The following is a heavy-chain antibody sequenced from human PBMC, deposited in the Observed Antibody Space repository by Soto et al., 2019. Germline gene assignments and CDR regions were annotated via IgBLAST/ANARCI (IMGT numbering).Heavy chain of an antibody. CDR3: AKDLSHAGYYDSSGYYYYFDY. CDR2: ISGSGGST. J-gene: IGHJ4*02. D-gene: IGHD3-22*01. CDR1: GFTFSSYA. V-gene: IGHV3-23*01. Sequence: GGSLRLSCAASGFTFSSYAMSWVRQAPGKGLEWVSAISGSGGSTYYADSVKGRFTISRDNSKNTLYLQMNSLRAEDTAVYYCAKDLSHAGYYDSSGYYYYFDYWGQGTLVTVSS.